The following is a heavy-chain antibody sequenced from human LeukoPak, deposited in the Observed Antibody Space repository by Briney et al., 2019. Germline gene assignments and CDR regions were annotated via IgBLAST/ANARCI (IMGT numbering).Heavy chain of an antibody. J-gene: IGHJ6*03. CDR3: ARQVWDLLLGDLYYNYYMDV. D-gene: IGHD3-16*01. CDR1: GGSISSYY. CDR2: INHSGST. Sequence: PSETLSLTCSVSGGSISSYYWSWLRQRPGKGLEWIGEINHSGSTNYNPSLKRRVTISLDTSKNQFSLRLRSGTAADTAVYYCARQVWDLLLGDLYYNYYMDVWGKGTTVTVSS. V-gene: IGHV4-34*01.